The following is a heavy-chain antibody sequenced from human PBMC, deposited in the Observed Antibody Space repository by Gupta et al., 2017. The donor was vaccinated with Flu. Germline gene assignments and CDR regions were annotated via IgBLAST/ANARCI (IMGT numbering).Heavy chain of an antibody. J-gene: IGHJ4*02. Sequence: EVQLVESGGGLVQPGGSLRLSCAASGFNFWSYEMSWVRQAPGRGLEWVSFISSSEITYDTDPVRGRFTISRDNANNSLYLQMSSLRDEDTAVYYCARGHWDNWGQGTLVTVSS. CDR3: ARGHWDN. CDR2: ISSSEIT. CDR1: GFNFWSYE. V-gene: IGHV3-48*03.